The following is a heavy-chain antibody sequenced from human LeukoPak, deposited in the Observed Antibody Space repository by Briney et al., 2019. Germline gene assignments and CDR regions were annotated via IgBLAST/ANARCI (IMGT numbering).Heavy chain of an antibody. CDR1: GGSISSGGYS. CDR3: ARGNYYGSGSYYRFPKETYYFDY. J-gene: IGHJ4*02. D-gene: IGHD3-10*01. Sequence: PSQTLSLTCAVSGGSISSGGYSWSWVRQPPGKGLEWIGYIYHSGSTYYNPSLKSRVTISVDTSKNQFSLKLSSVTAADTAVYYCARGNYYGSGSYYRFPKETYYFDYWGQGTLVTVSS. CDR2: IYHSGST. V-gene: IGHV4-30-2*01.